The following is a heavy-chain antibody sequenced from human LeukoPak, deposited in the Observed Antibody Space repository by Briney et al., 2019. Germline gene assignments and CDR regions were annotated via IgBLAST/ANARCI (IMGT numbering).Heavy chain of an antibody. D-gene: IGHD3-10*01. V-gene: IGHV3-9*01. CDR2: ITWNSGNI. J-gene: IGHJ6*02. CDR1: GFTFDDYA. CDR3: AKDISASGNYGMDV. Sequence: PGGSLRLSCAASGFTFDDYAMHWVRQDPGKGLQWVSGITWNSGNIGYGDSVKGRFTISRDNAKNSLYLQMNSLRAEDTALYYCAKDISASGNYGMDVWGQGTTVTVSS.